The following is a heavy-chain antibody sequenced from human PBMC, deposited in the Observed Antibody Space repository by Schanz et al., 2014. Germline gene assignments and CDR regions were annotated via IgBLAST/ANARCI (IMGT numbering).Heavy chain of an antibody. J-gene: IGHJ3*02. D-gene: IGHD3-3*01. CDR2: IKHDGSEK. V-gene: IGHV3-7*01. CDR1: GFTFSSYW. Sequence: EVQLVESGGGLVQPGGSLRLSCAASGFTFSSYWMSWVRQAPGKGLEWVANIKHDGSEKYYVDSVKGRFTISRDNAKNSMCLEMNSLRAEDTAVFYCARVGGTYYDFWSGVPPTVMHDGFDIWGQGTMVTVS. CDR3: ARVGGTYYDFWSGVPPTVMHDGFDI.